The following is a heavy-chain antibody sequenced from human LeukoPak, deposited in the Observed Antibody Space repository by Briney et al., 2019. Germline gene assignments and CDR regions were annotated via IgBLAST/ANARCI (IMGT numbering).Heavy chain of an antibody. D-gene: IGHD3-10*01. V-gene: IGHV3-23*01. J-gene: IGHJ4*02. CDR2: ISGSGGGT. Sequence: GGSLRPSCIAAGFVLSRDNMNWGRQARGRGLEWVAGISGSGGGTTYADSVKDRFTISRDHAKNTLFLQMNSLRVEDRAVYFCAKRGVVVRVFLVGFHKETYYFEAWGQGAQVSVSS. CDR3: AKRGVVVRVFLVGFHKETYYFEA. CDR1: GFVLSRDN.